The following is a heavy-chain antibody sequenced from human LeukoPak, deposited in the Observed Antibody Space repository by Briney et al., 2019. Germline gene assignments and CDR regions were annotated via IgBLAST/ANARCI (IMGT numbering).Heavy chain of an antibody. V-gene: IGHV4-38-2*02. Sequence: PSETLSLTCAVSGYSISSGYYWGWIRQPPGKGLGWIGSIYHSGSTYYNPSLKSRVTISVDTSKNQFSLKLSSVTAADTAVYYCARDLWPDWYFDLWGRGTLVTVSS. CDR2: IYHSGST. D-gene: IGHD2-21*01. CDR1: GYSISSGYY. CDR3: ARDLWPDWYFDL. J-gene: IGHJ2*01.